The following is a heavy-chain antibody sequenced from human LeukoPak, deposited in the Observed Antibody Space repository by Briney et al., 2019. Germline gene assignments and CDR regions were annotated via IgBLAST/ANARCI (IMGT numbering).Heavy chain of an antibody. CDR1: GGTFSSYA. D-gene: IGHD1-20*01. CDR2: IIPILGIA. CDR3: ARDLLLTGNFDY. V-gene: IGHV1-69*04. Sequence: ASVKVSCKASGGTFSSYAISWVRQAPGQGLEWMGRIIPILGIANYAQKFQGRVTITADKSTSTAYMELSSLRSEDTAVYYCARDLLLTGNFDYWGQGTLVTVSS. J-gene: IGHJ4*02.